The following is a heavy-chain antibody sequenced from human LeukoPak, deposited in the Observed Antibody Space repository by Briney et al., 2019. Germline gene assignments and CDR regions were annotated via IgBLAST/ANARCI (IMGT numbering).Heavy chain of an antibody. CDR2: INPSGGST. D-gene: IGHD4-17*01. J-gene: IGHJ4*02. CDR3: AREVAVTTYDY. V-gene: IGHV1-46*01. Sequence: ASVKVSCKASGYTFTSYYMHWVRQAPGQGLEGMGIINPSGGSTSYAQKFQGRVTMTRDTSTSTVYMELSSLRSEDTAVYYCAREVAVTTYDYWGQGTLVTVSS. CDR1: GYTFTSYY.